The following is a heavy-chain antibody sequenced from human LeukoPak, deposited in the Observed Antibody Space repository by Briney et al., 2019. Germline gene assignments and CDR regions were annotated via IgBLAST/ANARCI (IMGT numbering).Heavy chain of an antibody. V-gene: IGHV1-18*01. CDR3: ARDGYCSGGSCYFLAPFDY. D-gene: IGHD2-15*01. Sequence: GASVKVSCKASGYTFTSYGIGWVRQAPGQGLEWMGWISAYNGNTNYAQKLQGSVTMTTDTSTSTAYMEPRSLRSDDTAVYYCARDGYCSGGSCYFLAPFDYWGQGTLVTVSS. J-gene: IGHJ4*02. CDR2: ISAYNGNT. CDR1: GYTFTSYG.